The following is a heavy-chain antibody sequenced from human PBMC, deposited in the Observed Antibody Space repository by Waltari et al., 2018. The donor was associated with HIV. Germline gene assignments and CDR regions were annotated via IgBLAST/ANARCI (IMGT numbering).Heavy chain of an antibody. V-gene: IGHV1-2*06. D-gene: IGHD2-2*01. CDR1: GYTFTGYY. J-gene: IGHJ4*02. CDR2: INPNSGGT. Sequence: QVQLVQSGAEVKKPGASVKVSCKASGYTFTGYYMHWVRQAPGQGLEWMGRINPNSGGTNYAQKFQGRVTMTRDTSISTAYMELSRLRSDDTAVYYCARGGVNIVVVPGDKIDYWGQGTLVTVSS. CDR3: ARGGVNIVVVPGDKIDY.